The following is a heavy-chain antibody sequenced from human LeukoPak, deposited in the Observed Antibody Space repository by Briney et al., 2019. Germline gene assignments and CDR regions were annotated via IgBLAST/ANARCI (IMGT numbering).Heavy chain of an antibody. D-gene: IGHD6-19*01. J-gene: IGHJ4*02. CDR2: IWNDATTK. V-gene: IGHV3-33*06. CDR1: GFTFSHCG. CDR3: AKGGSSGWYAMGY. Sequence: GRSLRLSCAASGFTFSHCGMHWVRQAPGKGLEWVAVIWNDATTKYYADSVRGRFTISRDNSKNTVYLQMNSLRAEDTAVYYCAKGGSSGWYAMGYWGQGTLVTVSS.